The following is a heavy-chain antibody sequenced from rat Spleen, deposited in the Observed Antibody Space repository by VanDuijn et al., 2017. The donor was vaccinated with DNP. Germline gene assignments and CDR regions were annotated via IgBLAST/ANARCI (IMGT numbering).Heavy chain of an antibody. V-gene: IGHV3-1*01. CDR1: GYSITSNY. CDR2: ISYSGLT. D-gene: IGHD1-7*01. Sequence: EVQLQESGSGLVKPSQSLSLTCSVTGYSITSNYWGWIRQFPGNKMEYIGHISYSGLTDYNPSLKSRISITRDTSKNHFFLHLNSVTTEDTATYYCARWTRYFDYWGQGVMVTVSS. J-gene: IGHJ2*01. CDR3: ARWTRYFDY.